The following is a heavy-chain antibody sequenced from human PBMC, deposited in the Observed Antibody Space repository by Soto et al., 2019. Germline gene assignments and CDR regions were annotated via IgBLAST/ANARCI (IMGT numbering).Heavy chain of an antibody. CDR1: GYSFTSYG. CDR3: ARVRPTMTANWFDP. J-gene: IGHJ5*02. V-gene: IGHV1-18*01. Sequence: ASVNVSCKASGYSFTSYGITWLRRAPGQGLEWMGWISAYNGNTNYAQKLQGRVTMTTDTSTSTAYMELRSLRSDDTAVYYCARVRPTMTANWFDPWGQGTLVTVSS. CDR2: ISAYNGNT. D-gene: IGHD3-22*01.